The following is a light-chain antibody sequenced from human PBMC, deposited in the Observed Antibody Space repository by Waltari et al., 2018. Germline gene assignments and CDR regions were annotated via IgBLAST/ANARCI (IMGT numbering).Light chain of an antibody. V-gene: IGLV3-19*01. CDR3: NSRDSSGNHLV. CDR2: GKN. CDR1: SPSSNY. J-gene: IGLJ2*01. Sequence: SSELTQDPAVSVALGQPVRITCQGDSPSSNYASWYHQKAGQAPLLVIYGKNKRPSGIPDRFSGSSSGNTASLTITGAQAEDEADYYCNSRDSSGNHLVFGGGTKLTVL.